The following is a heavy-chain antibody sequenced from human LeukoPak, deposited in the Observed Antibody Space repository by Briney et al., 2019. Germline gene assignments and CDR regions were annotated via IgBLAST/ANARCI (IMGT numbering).Heavy chain of an antibody. J-gene: IGHJ1*01. CDR1: GYTLTESS. CDR2: FDPEDGET. D-gene: IGHD6-13*01. Sequence: ASVKVSCKVSGYTLTESSMHWVRQAPGKGLEWMGRFDPEDGETIYAQKFQGRVTMTEDTSTNTAYMELSSLRSEDTAVYYCATQQLVRFVLRFQHWGQGTLVTVSS. CDR3: ATQQLVRFVLRFQH. V-gene: IGHV1-24*01.